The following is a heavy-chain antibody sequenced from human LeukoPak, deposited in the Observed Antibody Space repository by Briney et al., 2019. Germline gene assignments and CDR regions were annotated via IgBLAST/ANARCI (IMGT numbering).Heavy chain of an antibody. Sequence: ASVKVSCKASGYTFTGYYMRWVRQAPGQGLEWMGWINPNSGGTNYAQKFQGWVTMTRDTSISTAYMELSRLRSDDTAVYYCARDRTSTSFQLENWFDPWGQGTLVTVSS. CDR1: GYTFTGYY. CDR3: ARDRTSTSFQLENWFDP. V-gene: IGHV1-2*04. J-gene: IGHJ5*02. D-gene: IGHD3-3*01. CDR2: INPNSGGT.